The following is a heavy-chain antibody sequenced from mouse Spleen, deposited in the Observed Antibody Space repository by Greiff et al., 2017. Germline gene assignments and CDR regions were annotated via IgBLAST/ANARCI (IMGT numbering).Heavy chain of an antibody. D-gene: IGHD3-3*01. CDR3: ARGGQPFDY. CDR2: ISDGGSYT. Sequence: EVKLVESGGGLVKPGGSLKLSCAASGFTFSDYYMYWVRQTPEKRLEWVATISDGGSYTYYPDSVKGRFTISRDNAKNNLYLQMSSLKSEDTAMYYCARGGQPFDYWGQGTTLTVSS. V-gene: IGHV5-4*02. CDR1: GFTFSDYY. J-gene: IGHJ2*01.